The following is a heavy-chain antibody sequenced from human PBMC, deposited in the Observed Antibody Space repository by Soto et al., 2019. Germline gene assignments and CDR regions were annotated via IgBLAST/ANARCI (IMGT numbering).Heavy chain of an antibody. J-gene: IGHJ6*02. CDR1: GSTFSNYA. Sequence: PAWSMSLSCAASGSTFSNYAMNWLRQAPGKGLEWVSAIVGSGGSPYFSDTVKGRFTICRDNYKNTLYLHMGPLRAEETAVYYCASAVSSRYSGSGSSLYYYYYGMDVWGQGTTVPGSS. CDR3: ASAVSSRYSGSGSSLYYYYYGMDV. V-gene: IGHV3-23*01. D-gene: IGHD3-3*01. CDR2: IVGSGGSP.